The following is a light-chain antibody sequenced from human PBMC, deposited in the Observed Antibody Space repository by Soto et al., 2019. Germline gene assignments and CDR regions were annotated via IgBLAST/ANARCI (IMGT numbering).Light chain of an antibody. Sequence: QSALTQPPSASGSPGQSVTISCTGTSSDVGAYNYVSWYQQHPGKAPKLMIYEASNRPSGVSNRFSGSKSGNTPSLTISGLQAEDEADYYCASYTSSSSYVFGTGTKLTVL. J-gene: IGLJ1*01. CDR3: ASYTSSSSYV. CDR1: SSDVGAYNY. CDR2: EAS. V-gene: IGLV2-14*01.